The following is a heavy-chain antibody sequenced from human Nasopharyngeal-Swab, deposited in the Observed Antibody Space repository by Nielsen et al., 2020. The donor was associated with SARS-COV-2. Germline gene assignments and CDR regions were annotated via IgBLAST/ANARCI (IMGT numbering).Heavy chain of an antibody. CDR1: GFTFSSYS. CDR3: ARGVEVGVPYYYYGMDV. CDR2: ISSSSYI. Sequence: GASLKIFCAASGFTFSSYSMNWVRQAPGKGLEWVSSISSSSYIYYADSVKGRFTISRDNAKNSLYLQMNSLRAEDTAVYYCARGVEVGVPYYYYGMDVWGQGTTVTVSS. J-gene: IGHJ6*02. V-gene: IGHV3-21*01. D-gene: IGHD3-3*01.